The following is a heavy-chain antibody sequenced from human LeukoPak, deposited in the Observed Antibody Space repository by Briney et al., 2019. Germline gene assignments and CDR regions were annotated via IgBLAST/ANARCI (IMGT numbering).Heavy chain of an antibody. CDR3: ARRYGRPFDY. J-gene: IGHJ4*02. CDR1: GSIFTSLW. D-gene: IGHD4-17*01. V-gene: IGHV5-51*01. CDR2: IYPGDSDT. Sequence: GASLKISCKGSGSIFTSLWIGWGRQLPGKGLEWMGIIYPGDSDTRYSPSFEGQVTISADKSISTAYLEWSNLKASDTAIYYCARRYGRPFDYWGQGTLVTVSS.